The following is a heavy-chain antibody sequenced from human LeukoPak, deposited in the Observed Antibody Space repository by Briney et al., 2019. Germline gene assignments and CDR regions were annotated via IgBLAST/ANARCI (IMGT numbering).Heavy chain of an antibody. V-gene: IGHV3-48*01. CDR3: ARGSSFPDY. Sequence: GGSLRLSCAVSGFTFSSCTMNWVRQAPGKGLEWVSYISSSGSTIYYADSVRGRFTISRDNAKNSLYLQMNSLRAEDTAVYYCARGSSFPDYWGQGTLVTVSS. J-gene: IGHJ4*02. CDR1: GFTFSSCT. CDR2: ISSSGSTI. D-gene: IGHD6-6*01.